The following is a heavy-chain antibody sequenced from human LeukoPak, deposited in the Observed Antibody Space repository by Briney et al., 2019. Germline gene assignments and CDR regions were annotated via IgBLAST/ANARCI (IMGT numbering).Heavy chain of an antibody. V-gene: IGHV3-30*18. CDR1: GFTFSSYG. CDR2: ISYDGSNK. CDR3: AKDPLPPVN. D-gene: IGHD4-11*01. Sequence: QTGGSLRLSCAASGFTFSSYGMHWVRQAPGKGLEWVAVISYDGSNKYYADSVKGRFTISRDNSKNTLYLQMNSLRAEVTAVYYCAKDPLPPVNWGQGTLVTVSS. J-gene: IGHJ4*02.